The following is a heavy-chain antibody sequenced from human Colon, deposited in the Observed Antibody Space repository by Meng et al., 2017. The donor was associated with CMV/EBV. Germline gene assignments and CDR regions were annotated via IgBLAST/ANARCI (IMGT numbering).Heavy chain of an antibody. D-gene: IGHD3-10*01. J-gene: IGHJ4*02. Sequence: ASVKVSCKDSGYTFTGYYMHWVRQAPGQGLEWMGWINPNSGGTNYAQKFQGRVTMTRDTSISTAYMELSRLRSDDTGVYYCATTMVRGVISTFDYWGQGTLVTVSS. CDR1: GYTFTGYY. V-gene: IGHV1-2*02. CDR3: ATTMVRGVISTFDY. CDR2: INPNSGGT.